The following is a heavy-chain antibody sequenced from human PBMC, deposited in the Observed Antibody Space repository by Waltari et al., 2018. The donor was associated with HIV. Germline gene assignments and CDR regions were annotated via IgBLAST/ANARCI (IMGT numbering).Heavy chain of an antibody. J-gene: IGHJ4*02. D-gene: IGHD3-16*01. CDR1: PPPLNPPP. Sequence: QVHPQQSAAGISNTSGHMSLHSAPHPPPLNPPPRSWIPQAPESGLEWIGEMNHDGGATYSLSVMSRATMSVDSAKKQFSLTLTSVTAADIGIYYCAGGPTGDLINYDRWAYFDSWSQGTLVTVSA. CDR2: MNHDGGA. V-gene: IGHV4-34*02. CDR3: AGGPTGDLINYDRWAYFDS.